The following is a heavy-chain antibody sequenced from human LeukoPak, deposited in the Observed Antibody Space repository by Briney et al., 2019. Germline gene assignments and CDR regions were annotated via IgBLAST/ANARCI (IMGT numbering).Heavy chain of an antibody. D-gene: IGHD6-13*01. CDR2: IWYDGTSK. CDR3: ARSQSSSLIDY. V-gene: IGHV3-33*01. J-gene: IGHJ4*02. Sequence: GGSLRLSCAASGFSLSAYGVHWVRQAPGKGLEWVAVIWYDGTSKDYADSVKGRFTFSRDNSKNTLYLQMNSLTVEDTAVYYCARSQSSSLIDYWGQGTLVTVSS. CDR1: GFSLSAYG.